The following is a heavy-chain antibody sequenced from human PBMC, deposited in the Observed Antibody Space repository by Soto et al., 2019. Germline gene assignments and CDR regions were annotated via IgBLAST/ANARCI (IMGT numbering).Heavy chain of an antibody. D-gene: IGHD3-16*01. CDR3: AKHDGGAPPDAFDI. Sequence: EVQLLESGGGLVQPGGSLRLSCAASGFTFSTYAMSWVRQAPGKGLEWVSDIIISGGSTYYADSVKGRFTISRDNSKNTRFLQMNSLRAEDTAVYYCAKHDGGAPPDAFDIWGQGTKVIVSS. J-gene: IGHJ3*02. CDR1: GFTFSTYA. CDR2: IIISGGST. V-gene: IGHV3-23*01.